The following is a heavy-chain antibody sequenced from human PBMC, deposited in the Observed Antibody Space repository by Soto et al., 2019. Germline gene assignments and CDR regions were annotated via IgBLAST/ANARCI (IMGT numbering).Heavy chain of an antibody. D-gene: IGHD5-18*01. Sequence: GGSLRLSCAASGFTFSNAWMSWVRQAPGKGLEWVGRIKSKTDGGTTDYAAPVKGRFTISRDDSKNTLYLQMNSLKTEDTAVYYCTTLQLWYPVYMDVWGKGTTVTVSS. J-gene: IGHJ6*03. V-gene: IGHV3-15*01. CDR3: TTLQLWYPVYMDV. CDR2: IKSKTDGGTT. CDR1: GFTFSNAW.